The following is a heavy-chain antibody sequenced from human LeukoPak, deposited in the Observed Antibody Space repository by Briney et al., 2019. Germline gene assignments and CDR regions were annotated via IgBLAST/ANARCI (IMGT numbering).Heavy chain of an antibody. CDR3: ARDRDPMDIVVVPAAPFDY. CDR1: GGSISSGSYY. CDR2: IYTSGGT. J-gene: IGHJ4*02. D-gene: IGHD2-2*03. Sequence: PSETLSLTCTVSGGSISSGSYYWSWSRQPAGKGLEWSGRIYTSGGTNYNPSLKSRVTMSVDTSKNQCSLKLSSVTAADTAVYYCARDRDPMDIVVVPAAPFDYWGQGTLVTVSS. V-gene: IGHV4-61*02.